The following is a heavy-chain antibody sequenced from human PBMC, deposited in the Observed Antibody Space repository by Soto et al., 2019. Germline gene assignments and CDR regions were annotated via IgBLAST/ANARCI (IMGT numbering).Heavy chain of an antibody. CDR1: GGSISSYY. CDR3: AKDQGSSWYEIDY. D-gene: IGHD6-13*01. J-gene: IGHJ4*02. CDR2: IYYSGST. Sequence: SETLYLTCTVSGGSISSYYWRWLRQPPGKGLEWLGYIYYSGSTNYADSVKGRFTISRDNSKNTLYLQMNSLRAEDTAVYYCAKDQGSSWYEIDYWGQGTLVTVSS. V-gene: IGHV4-59*12.